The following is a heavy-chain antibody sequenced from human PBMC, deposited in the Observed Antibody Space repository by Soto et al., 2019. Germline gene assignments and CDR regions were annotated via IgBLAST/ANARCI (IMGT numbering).Heavy chain of an antibody. V-gene: IGHV4-59*08. J-gene: IGHJ4*02. Sequence: PSETLSLTCSVSGASMDNYYLSWIRQPPGKRLEWIGYVFYNGATNYNPSLSSRASISVDTSKNQGSLQLNSVTAADTAVYYCARAYGGYADYWGQGALVTVSS. D-gene: IGHD5-12*01. CDR2: VFYNGAT. CDR1: GASMDNYY. CDR3: ARAYGGYADY.